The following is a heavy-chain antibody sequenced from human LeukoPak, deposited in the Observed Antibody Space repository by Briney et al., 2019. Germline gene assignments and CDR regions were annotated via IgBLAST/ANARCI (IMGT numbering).Heavy chain of an antibody. CDR3: ARAHSSGLWDY. J-gene: IGHJ4*02. CDR2: INPSGGST. V-gene: IGHV1-46*01. CDR1: GYTFTSYY. D-gene: IGHD6-19*01. Sequence: ASVKVSCKSSGYTFTSYYMHWVRQAPGQGLEWMGIINPSGGSTSYAQKFQGRVTMTRDTSTSTVYMELSSLRSEDTAVYYCARAHSSGLWDYWGQGTLVTVSS.